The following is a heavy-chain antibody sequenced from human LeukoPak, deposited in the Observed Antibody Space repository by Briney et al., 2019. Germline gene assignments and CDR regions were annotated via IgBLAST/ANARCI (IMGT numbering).Heavy chain of an antibody. D-gene: IGHD2-2*01. Sequence: PSETLSLTCAVYDRSFSGYYWSWIRQPPGKELEWIGEINHSGSTNYNPSLKSRVTISLDTSKNQFSLRLSSVTAADTAMYYCARHPCSSSTCNYYYGMDVWGQGTTVTVPS. CDR3: ARHPCSSSTCNYYYGMDV. CDR2: INHSGST. J-gene: IGHJ6*02. CDR1: DRSFSGYY. V-gene: IGHV4-34*01.